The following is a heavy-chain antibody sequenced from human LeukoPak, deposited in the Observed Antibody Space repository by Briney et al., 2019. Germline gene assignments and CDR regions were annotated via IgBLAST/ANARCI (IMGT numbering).Heavy chain of an antibody. Sequence: PGGSLRLSCAASGFTFSSYAMSWVRQAPGKGLEWVSAISGSGGSTYYADSVKGRFTISRDNSKNTLYLQMNSLRAEDTAVYYCAKDAVLLWFGESKSPLDYFDYWGQGTLVTVSS. V-gene: IGHV3-23*01. D-gene: IGHD3-10*01. CDR1: GFTFSSYA. CDR3: AKDAVLLWFGESKSPLDYFDY. CDR2: ISGSGGST. J-gene: IGHJ4*02.